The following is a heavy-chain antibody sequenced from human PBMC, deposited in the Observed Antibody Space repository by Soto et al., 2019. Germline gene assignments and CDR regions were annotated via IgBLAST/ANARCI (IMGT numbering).Heavy chain of an antibody. Sequence: QITLKESGPTLVKPTQTLTLTCTFSGFSLSTSGVGVGWIRQPPGKALEWLALIYWDDDKRYSPSLKSRLTIXTDRSXXQVVLTMTNMDPVDTATYYCAHRGRYYDSSGYWQYWGQGTLVTVSS. J-gene: IGHJ4*02. D-gene: IGHD3-22*01. CDR1: GFSLSTSGVG. CDR2: IYWDDDK. CDR3: AHRGRYYDSSGYWQY. V-gene: IGHV2-5*02.